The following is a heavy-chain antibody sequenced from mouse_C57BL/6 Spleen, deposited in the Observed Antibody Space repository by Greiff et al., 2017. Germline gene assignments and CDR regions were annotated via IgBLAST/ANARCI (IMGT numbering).Heavy chain of an antibody. Sequence: QQSCKASGYTFTRYWMDWVKQRPGQGLEWIGNIYPSDSETHYNQKFKDKATLTVDKSSSTAYMQLSSLTSEDSAVYYCARDYGSTYFDYWGQGTTLTVSS. CDR3: ARDYGSTYFDY. D-gene: IGHD1-1*01. CDR2: IYPSDSET. V-gene: IGHV1-61*01. J-gene: IGHJ2*01. CDR1: GYTFTRYW.